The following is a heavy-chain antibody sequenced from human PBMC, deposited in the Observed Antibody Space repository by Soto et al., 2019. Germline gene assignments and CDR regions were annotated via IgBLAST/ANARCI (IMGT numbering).Heavy chain of an antibody. CDR1: GFTFSSYG. D-gene: IGHD1-26*01. CDR3: VRHTEIYFSDEFDY. J-gene: IGHJ4*02. V-gene: IGHV3-23*01. CDR2: MSGSGRTT. Sequence: VQLLESGGGSVQPGGSLRLSCAASGFTFSSYGITWVRQAPGKGLEWVSAMSGSGRTTYYADSARGRFTISRDNSKNTLYLQMDNLREEDAAVYYCVRHTEIYFSDEFDYWGQGVLVTVSS.